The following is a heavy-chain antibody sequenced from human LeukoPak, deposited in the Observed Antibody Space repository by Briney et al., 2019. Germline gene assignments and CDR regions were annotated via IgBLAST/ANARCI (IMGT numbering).Heavy chain of an antibody. CDR3: AKESQQLPRLYYFDY. CDR2: ISGSGGST. CDR1: GFTFSSYA. J-gene: IGHJ4*02. V-gene: IGHV3-23*01. D-gene: IGHD6-13*01. Sequence: GGSLRLSCAASGFTFSSYAMSCVRQAPGKGLEWVSAISGSGGSTYYADSVKGRFTISRDNSKNTLYLQMNSLRAEDTAVYYCAKESQQLPRLYYFDYWGQGTLVTVSS.